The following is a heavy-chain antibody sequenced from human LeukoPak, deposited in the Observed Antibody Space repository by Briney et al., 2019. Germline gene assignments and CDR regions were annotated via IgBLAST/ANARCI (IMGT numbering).Heavy chain of an antibody. CDR3: AMSGSGSYSL. Sequence: SQILSLTCAISGDSVSSNSAAWNWIRQTPSRGLEWLGRAYYRSRWYIDYGVAVKGRITVKPDTSKNQLSLQLNSVTPEDTAVYYCAMSGSGSYSLWGQGTLVTVSS. D-gene: IGHD3-10*01. J-gene: IGHJ4*02. V-gene: IGHV6-1*01. CDR1: GDSVSSNSAA. CDR2: AYYRSRWYI.